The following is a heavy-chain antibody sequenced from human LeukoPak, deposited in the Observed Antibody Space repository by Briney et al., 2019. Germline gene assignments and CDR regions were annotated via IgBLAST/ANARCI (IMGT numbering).Heavy chain of an antibody. D-gene: IGHD4-11*01. CDR3: ERDAQRGFDYSNSLKY. J-gene: IGHJ4*01. Sequence: PGGSLRLSCAASGFIFSHHGMHWVRQAPGQGLEWVAVIWSDATNRFYADSVKGRFTISRDNSQNTVFLQMDSLRVKDTAIYYCERDAQRGFDYSNSLKYWGHGTLLTVSS. CDR2: IWSDATNR. V-gene: IGHV3-33*01. CDR1: GFIFSHHG.